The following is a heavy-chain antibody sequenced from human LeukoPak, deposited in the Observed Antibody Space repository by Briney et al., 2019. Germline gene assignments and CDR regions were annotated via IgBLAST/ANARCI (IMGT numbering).Heavy chain of an antibody. Sequence: PGGSLRLSCAASGFTFRSYAMSWVRQAPGKGLEWVSVISGSGSRTHYADSVKGRFTISRDNSKNTLYMQMNSLRVEDTAVYYCAKDQGYSGYDPLDYWGQGTLVTVSS. CDR1: GFTFRSYA. CDR3: AKDQGYSGYDPLDY. D-gene: IGHD5-12*01. J-gene: IGHJ4*02. V-gene: IGHV3-23*01. CDR2: ISGSGSRT.